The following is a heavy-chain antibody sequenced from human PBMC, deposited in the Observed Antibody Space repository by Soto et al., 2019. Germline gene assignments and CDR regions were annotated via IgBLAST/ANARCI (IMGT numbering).Heavy chain of an antibody. CDR3: AKPFATNPRAWGMDV. CDR1: GFTFSSYA. Sequence: GGSLRLSCAASGFTFSSYAMSWVRQAPGKGLEWASAISGSGGSTYYADSVKGRFTISRDNSKNTLYLQMNSLRAEDTAVYYCAKPFATNPRAWGMDVWGQGTTVTVSS. J-gene: IGHJ6*02. V-gene: IGHV3-23*01. D-gene: IGHD1-26*01. CDR2: ISGSGGST.